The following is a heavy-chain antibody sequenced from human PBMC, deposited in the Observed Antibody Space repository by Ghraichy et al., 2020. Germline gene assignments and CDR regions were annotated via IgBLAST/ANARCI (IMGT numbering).Heavy chain of an antibody. D-gene: IGHD6-13*01. CDR1: GFTFDDYT. CDR3: ARDRIAAGLFDY. CDR2: ISWDGGST. V-gene: IGHV3-43*01. Sequence: WWSLRLSCAASGFTFDDYTMHWVRQAPGKGLEWVSLISWDGGSTYYADSVKGRFTISRDNSKNSLYLQMNSLRTEDTALYYCARDRIAAGLFDYWGQGTLVTVSS. J-gene: IGHJ4*02.